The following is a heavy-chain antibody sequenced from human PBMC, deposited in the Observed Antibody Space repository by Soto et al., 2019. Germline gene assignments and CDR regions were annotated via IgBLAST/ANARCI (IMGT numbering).Heavy chain of an antibody. CDR2: ISGYNGNT. D-gene: IGHD3-10*01. J-gene: IGHJ6*02. CDR1: GYIFTNYA. CDR3: GSPGSGTNHDFYYTIDV. V-gene: IGHV1-18*01. Sequence: QVQLVQSGAEVKKPGASVKVSCKASGYIFTNYAINWVRQAPGQGLEWMGWISGYNGNTNYAQKFQGRVTMTTDTSTSTAYMELRSLRSDDSAVYYCGSPGSGTNHDFYYTIDVWGQGTTVTVSS.